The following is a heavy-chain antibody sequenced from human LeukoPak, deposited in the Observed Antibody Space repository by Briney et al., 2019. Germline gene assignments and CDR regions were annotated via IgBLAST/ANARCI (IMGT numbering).Heavy chain of an antibody. CDR1: GGSISSGDYY. J-gene: IGHJ4*02. Sequence: SETLSLTCTVSGGSISSGDYYWRWIRQPPGKGLEWIGYIYYSGSTYYNPSLKSRVTISVDTSKNQFSLKLSSVTAADTAVYYCARDLGYGDTDYWGQGTLVTVSS. V-gene: IGHV4-30-4*01. CDR2: IYYSGST. D-gene: IGHD4-17*01. CDR3: ARDLGYGDTDY.